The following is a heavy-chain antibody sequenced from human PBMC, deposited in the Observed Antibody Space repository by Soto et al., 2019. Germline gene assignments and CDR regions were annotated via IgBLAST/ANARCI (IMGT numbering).Heavy chain of an antibody. Sequence: SVKVSCKASGGTFSSYAISWVRQAPGQGLEWMGGIIPIFGTANYAQKFQGRVTITADESTSTAYMELSSLRSEDTAVYYCARSRVVSTYYYYGMDVWGQGTTVTVSS. CDR2: IIPIFGTA. J-gene: IGHJ6*02. D-gene: IGHD3-3*01. V-gene: IGHV1-69*13. CDR1: GGTFSSYA. CDR3: ARSRVVSTYYYYGMDV.